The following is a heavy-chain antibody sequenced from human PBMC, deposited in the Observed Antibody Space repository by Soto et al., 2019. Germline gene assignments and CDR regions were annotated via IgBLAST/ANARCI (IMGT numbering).Heavy chain of an antibody. J-gene: IGHJ6*03. CDR2: ISYSAST. CDR1: GGSISSSDYY. D-gene: IGHD2-15*01. V-gene: IGHV4-39*01. Sequence: PSETLSLTCALGGGSISSSDYYWGWIRQPPGKGLERIGSISYSASTYYNPSLKSRVTVSVDTSKNQVSQKQSSVTAADAAVYYYARHAYCGGGSCNSDGNYYYYYMDVWGKGTTVTVSS. CDR3: ARHAYCGGGSCNSDGNYYYYYMDV.